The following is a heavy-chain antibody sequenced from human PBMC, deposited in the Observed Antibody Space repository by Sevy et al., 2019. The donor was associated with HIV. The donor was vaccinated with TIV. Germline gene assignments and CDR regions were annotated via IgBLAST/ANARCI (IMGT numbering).Heavy chain of an antibody. Sequence: GGSLRLSCAASGFTFSDYYMSWIRQAPGKGLEWVSYISSSGSTIYYADSVKGRFTISRDNAKNSLYLQMNSLRAEDTAVYYCARTLIVVVTAGGDYYYYGMDVWGQGTTVTVSS. V-gene: IGHV3-11*01. D-gene: IGHD2-21*02. CDR2: ISSSGSTI. J-gene: IGHJ6*02. CDR3: ARTLIVVVTAGGDYYYYGMDV. CDR1: GFTFSDYY.